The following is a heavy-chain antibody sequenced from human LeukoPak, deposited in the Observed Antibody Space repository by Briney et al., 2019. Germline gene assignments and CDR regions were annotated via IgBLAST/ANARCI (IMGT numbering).Heavy chain of an antibody. V-gene: IGHV4-31*03. J-gene: IGHJ4*02. Sequence: SETLSLTCTVSGGSISSGGYYWSWIRQHPGKGLEWIGYIYYSGSTYYNPSLKSRVTISVDTSKNQFSLKLSSVTAADTAVYYCARGGRSSGRAYYFDYWGQGTLVTVSS. CDR2: IYYSGST. CDR3: ARGGRSSGRAYYFDY. D-gene: IGHD3-22*01. CDR1: GGSISSGGYY.